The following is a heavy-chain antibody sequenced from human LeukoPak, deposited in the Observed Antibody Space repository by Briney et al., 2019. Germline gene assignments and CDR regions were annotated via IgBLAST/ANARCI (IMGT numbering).Heavy chain of an antibody. CDR2: ISYDGSDK. CDR3: VKGYSSGLYKLYYFDY. Sequence: PGGSLRLSCAASGFTFRNYGMHWVRQAPGKGLEWVTLISYDGSDKYYADSVKGRFTISRDNSKNTLYLQMSSLRAEDTAVYYCVKGYSSGLYKLYYFDYWGQGTLVTVSS. D-gene: IGHD6-19*01. V-gene: IGHV3-30*18. J-gene: IGHJ4*02. CDR1: GFTFRNYG.